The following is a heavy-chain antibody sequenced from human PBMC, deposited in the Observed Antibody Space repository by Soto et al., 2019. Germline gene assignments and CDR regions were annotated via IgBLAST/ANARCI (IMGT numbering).Heavy chain of an antibody. D-gene: IGHD3-16*02. CDR1: GFTFTSSA. V-gene: IGHV1-58*02. Sequence: QMQLVQSGPEVKKPGTSVKVSCKASGFTFTSSAMQWVRQARGQRLEWIGWIVVGSGNTNYAQKFQERVTITRDMSTSTAYMELSSLRSEDTAVYYCAADLTFGGVFVHRPYYGMDVWGQGTTVTVSS. CDR3: AADLTFGGVFVHRPYYGMDV. J-gene: IGHJ6*02. CDR2: IVVGSGNT.